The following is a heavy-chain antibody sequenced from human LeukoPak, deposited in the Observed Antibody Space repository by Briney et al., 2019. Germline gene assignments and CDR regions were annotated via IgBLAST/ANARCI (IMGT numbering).Heavy chain of an antibody. CDR1: GFTFSSYS. CDR3: ARDGRRPPYYFDY. Sequence: GGSLRLSCAASGFTFSSYSMNWVRQAPGKGLEWVSYISSSSSTIYYADSVKGRFTISRDNAKTSLYLQINSLRAEDTAVYYCARDGRRPPYYFDYWGQGTLVTVSS. V-gene: IGHV3-48*01. D-gene: IGHD3/OR15-3a*01. CDR2: ISSSSSTI. J-gene: IGHJ4*02.